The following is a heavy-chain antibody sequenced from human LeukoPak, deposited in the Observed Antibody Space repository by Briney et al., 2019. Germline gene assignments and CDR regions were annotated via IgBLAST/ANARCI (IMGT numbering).Heavy chain of an antibody. D-gene: IGHD3-3*01. Sequence: ASVKVSCKASGYTFTSYYMHWVRQAPGQGLEWMGIINPSGGSTSYAQKFQGRVTMTRDTSTSTVYMELSSLRSEDTAVYYCASHPPYDFWSGYPDHHAFDIWGQGTMVTVSS. CDR2: INPSGGST. V-gene: IGHV1-46*01. CDR1: GYTFTSYY. CDR3: ASHPPYDFWSGYPDHHAFDI. J-gene: IGHJ3*02.